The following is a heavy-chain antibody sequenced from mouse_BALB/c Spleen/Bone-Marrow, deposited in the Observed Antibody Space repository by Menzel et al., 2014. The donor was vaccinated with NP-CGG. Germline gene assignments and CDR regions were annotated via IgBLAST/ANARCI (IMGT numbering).Heavy chain of an antibody. J-gene: IGHJ4*01. D-gene: IGHD2-3*01. CDR2: IDPSDSET. Sequence: QVQLQQSGAELVKPGAPVKLSCKASGYTFTSHWMNWVKQRPGRGLEWIGRIDPSDSETHYNQKFKDKATLTVDKSSSTAYIQLSSLTSEDSAVYYCARALGDGYYYAMDYWGQGTSVTVSS. V-gene: IGHV1-69*02. CDR3: ARALGDGYYYAMDY. CDR1: GYTFTSHW.